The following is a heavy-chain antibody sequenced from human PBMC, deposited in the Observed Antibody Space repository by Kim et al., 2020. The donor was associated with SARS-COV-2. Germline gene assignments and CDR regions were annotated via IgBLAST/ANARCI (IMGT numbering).Heavy chain of an antibody. V-gene: IGHV1-46*01. D-gene: IGHD3-9*01. Sequence: ASVKVSCKASGYTFTSYYMHWVRQAPGQGLEWMGIINPSGGSTSYAQKFQGRVIMTRDTSTSTVYMELSSLRSEDTAVYYCAREHQTQNVLRYFDWLGALWPDYYYSMDVWGQGTTVTVSS. J-gene: IGHJ6*02. CDR2: INPSGGST. CDR3: AREHQTQNVLRYFDWLGALWPDYYYSMDV. CDR1: GYTFTSYY.